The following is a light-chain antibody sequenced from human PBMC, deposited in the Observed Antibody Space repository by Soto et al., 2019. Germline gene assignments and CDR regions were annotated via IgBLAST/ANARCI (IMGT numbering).Light chain of an antibody. J-gene: IGKJ5*01. V-gene: IGKV3-11*01. CDR1: QSVSSY. Sequence: EIVLTQSPATLSLSPGERATLSCRASQSVSSYLAWYQQKPGQAPRLLIYDASSRATGIPARFSGSGSGTDFTLTISSLEPEDFAVYYCQRRGKWRSTFGQGTRLEIK. CDR3: QRRGKWRST. CDR2: DAS.